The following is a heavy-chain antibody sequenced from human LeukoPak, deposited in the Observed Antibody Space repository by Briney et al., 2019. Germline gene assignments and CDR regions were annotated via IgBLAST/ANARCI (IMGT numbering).Heavy chain of an antibody. CDR2: IGGGGGSI. CDR1: GFTFSSYA. Sequence: GGSLRLSCAASGFTFSSYAMNWVRQAPGKGLEWVSVIGGGGGSIYYADSVKGRFTISRDNSKNTLYLQMNSLRAEDTAVYYCAKSQQLVRPDAFDIWGQGTTVTVSS. CDR3: AKSQQLVRPDAFDI. D-gene: IGHD6-13*01. J-gene: IGHJ3*02. V-gene: IGHV3-23*01.